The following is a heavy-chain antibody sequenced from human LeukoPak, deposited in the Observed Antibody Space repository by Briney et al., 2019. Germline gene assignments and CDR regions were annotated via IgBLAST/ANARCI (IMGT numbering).Heavy chain of an antibody. V-gene: IGHV3-64*01. CDR1: GFTFSSYA. CDR3: ARDLGEWISLGY. J-gene: IGHJ4*02. D-gene: IGHD5-12*01. CDR2: ISSNGGST. Sequence: PGGSLRLSCAASGFTFSSYAMHWVHQAPGKGLEYVSAISSNGGSTYYANSVKGRFTISRDNSKNTLYLQMGSLRAEDMAVYYCARDLGEWISLGYWGQGTLVTVSS.